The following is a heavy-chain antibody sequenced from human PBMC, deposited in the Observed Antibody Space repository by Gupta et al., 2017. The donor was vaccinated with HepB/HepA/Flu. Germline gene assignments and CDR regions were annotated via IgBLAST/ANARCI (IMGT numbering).Heavy chain of an antibody. CDR1: GFTFSSYE. Sequence: EVQLVESGGGLVQPGGSLSLCCAASGFTFSSYEMNWVRQAPGKGLEWVSYISSSGSTIYYADSVKGRFTISRDNAKNSLYLQMNSLRAEDTAVYYCARERLELRYYYYYGMDVWGQGTTVTVSS. J-gene: IGHJ6*02. CDR3: ARERLELRYYYYYGMDV. V-gene: IGHV3-48*03. D-gene: IGHD1-7*01. CDR2: ISSSGSTI.